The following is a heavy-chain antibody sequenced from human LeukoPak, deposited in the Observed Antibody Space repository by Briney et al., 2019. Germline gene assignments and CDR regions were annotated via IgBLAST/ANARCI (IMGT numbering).Heavy chain of an antibody. D-gene: IGHD5-18*01. CDR3: ARAGTADVDTAMVYFDY. CDR1: GGTFSSYA. J-gene: IGHJ4*02. V-gene: IGHV1-69*13. CDR2: IIPIFGTA. Sequence: ASVKVSCTASGGTFSSYAISWVRQAPGQGLEWMGGIIPIFGTANYAQKFQGRVTTTADESTSTAYMELSSLRSEDTAVYYCARAGTADVDTAMVYFDYWGQGTLVTVSS.